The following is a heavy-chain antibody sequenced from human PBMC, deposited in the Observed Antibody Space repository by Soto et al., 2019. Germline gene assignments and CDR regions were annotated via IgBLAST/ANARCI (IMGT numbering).Heavy chain of an antibody. Sequence: SETLSLTCTVSGGSISSYYWSWIRQPPGKGLEWIGYIYYSGSTYYNPSLKSRVTISVDTSKNQFSLKLSSVTAADTAVYYCARHRDCSGGSCYWFPEYYFDYWGQGTLVTVSS. J-gene: IGHJ4*02. D-gene: IGHD2-15*01. CDR3: ARHRDCSGGSCYWFPEYYFDY. CDR2: IYYSGST. V-gene: IGHV4-59*04. CDR1: GGSISSYY.